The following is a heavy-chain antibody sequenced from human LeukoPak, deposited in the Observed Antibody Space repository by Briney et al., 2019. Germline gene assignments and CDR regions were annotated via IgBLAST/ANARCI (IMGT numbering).Heavy chain of an antibody. Sequence: SETLSLTCTVSGGCIRSYYWSWIRQPPGKGLEWIGYIYYSGSTKYNPSLESRVTISVDTSRNQFSLKLSSVTAADTAVYYCARIGTTATRFDYWGQGNLVTVSS. J-gene: IGHJ4*02. CDR1: GGCIRSYY. D-gene: IGHD1/OR15-1a*01. CDR3: ARIGTTATRFDY. CDR2: IYYSGST. V-gene: IGHV4-59*01.